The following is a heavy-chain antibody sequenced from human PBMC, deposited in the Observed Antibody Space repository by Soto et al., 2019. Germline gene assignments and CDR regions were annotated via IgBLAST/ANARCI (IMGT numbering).Heavy chain of an antibody. Sequence: VQLVESGGGLVQPGRSRRLSCVVSGISFDDYAMHWVRQVPGKGLEWVSGINWDSGDIGYADSVKGRFTISRDNAKNSLYLQKNRLRTEDTALYYCAKDSAPGFYDANGHLDYWGQGTPVTVSS. D-gene: IGHD2-8*01. J-gene: IGHJ4*02. CDR3: AKDSAPGFYDANGHLDY. V-gene: IGHV3-9*01. CDR1: GISFDDYA. CDR2: INWDSGDI.